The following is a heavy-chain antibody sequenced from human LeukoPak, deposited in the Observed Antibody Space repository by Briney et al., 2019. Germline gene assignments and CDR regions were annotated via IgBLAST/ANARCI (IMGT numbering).Heavy chain of an antibody. CDR1: GFPFNTYA. J-gene: IGHJ4*02. Sequence: PGGSLRLSCAASGFPFNTYAMNWVRQAPGKGLEWVAAISYDGTNKYYVDSVKGRFTISRDNSKDTLYLQVTSLRLEDSAMYYCARSGGSVWYGMDYWGQGTLVTVSS. CDR2: ISYDGTNK. CDR3: ARSGGSVWYGMDY. V-gene: IGHV3-30-3*01. D-gene: IGHD6-13*01.